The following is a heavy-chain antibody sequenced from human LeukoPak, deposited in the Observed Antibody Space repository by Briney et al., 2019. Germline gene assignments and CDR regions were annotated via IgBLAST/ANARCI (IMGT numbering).Heavy chain of an antibody. Sequence: PGGSRRLSCAAPGFTFSSYEMNWVRQAPGKGLEWVANIKEDGSEKYYADFVKGRFTISRDNAKNSLDLQMNSLRAEDTAVYYCARRGSTDYWGQGTLVTVSS. CDR1: GFTFSSYE. D-gene: IGHD2/OR15-2a*01. CDR3: ARRGSTDY. CDR2: IKEDGSEK. V-gene: IGHV3-7*03. J-gene: IGHJ4*02.